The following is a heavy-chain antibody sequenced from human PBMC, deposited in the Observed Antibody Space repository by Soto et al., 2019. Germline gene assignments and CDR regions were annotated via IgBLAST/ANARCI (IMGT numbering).Heavy chain of an antibody. CDR3: ARGEDYNDGVDASDI. Sequence: EVQMVESGGGLVQPGRSLRLSCAASGFIFSDHYMDWVRQAPGKGLEWVGRIRDKANSYTTEYAASVKGRFTISRDDSKTSLYLQMNSLKIEDTAVYYCARGEDYNDGVDASDIWGQGTMVTVSS. J-gene: IGHJ3*02. D-gene: IGHD4-4*01. V-gene: IGHV3-72*01. CDR1: GFIFSDHY. CDR2: IRDKANSYTT.